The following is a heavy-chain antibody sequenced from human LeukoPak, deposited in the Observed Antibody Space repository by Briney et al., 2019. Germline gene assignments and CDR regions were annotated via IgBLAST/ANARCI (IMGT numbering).Heavy chain of an antibody. Sequence: PSETLSLTCTVSGGSISSSSHYWGWIRQPPGKGLEWIGSISYRGSTYYNPSLKSRVTISVDTSKTQFSLKLSSVTAAETAVYYCARMWIPALFDYWGQGTLVTVSS. D-gene: IGHD5-18*01. V-gene: IGHV4-39*01. CDR3: ARMWIPALFDY. J-gene: IGHJ4*02. CDR2: ISYRGST. CDR1: GGSISSSSHY.